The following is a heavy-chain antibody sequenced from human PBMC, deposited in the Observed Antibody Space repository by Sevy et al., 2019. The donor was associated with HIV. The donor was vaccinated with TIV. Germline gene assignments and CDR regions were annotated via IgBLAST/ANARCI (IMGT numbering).Heavy chain of an antibody. J-gene: IGHJ1*01. D-gene: IGHD2-21*02. V-gene: IGHV3-23*01. CDR3: ANDGDYGGDFEHFQH. CDR2: MTGSGVTI. Sequence: GGSLRLSCTGSGFTFGSYGMSWVRQAPGKGLEWVSSMTGSGVTIYYADSVKGRFTFTRDNSKNTLYLEMNSLRIEDTAVYYCANDGDYGGDFEHFQHWGQGTLVTVSS. CDR1: GFTFGSYG.